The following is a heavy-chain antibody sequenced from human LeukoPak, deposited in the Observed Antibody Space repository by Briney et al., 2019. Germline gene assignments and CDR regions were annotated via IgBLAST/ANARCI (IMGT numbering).Heavy chain of an antibody. CDR1: GFTFSSYS. CDR3: AKDMLKPEVQLWLFPSRAFDI. D-gene: IGHD5-18*01. Sequence: PGGSLRLSCAASGFTFSSYSMNWVRQAPGKGLEWVSSISSSSSYIYYADSVKGRFTISRDNAKNSLYLQMNSLRAEDTALYYCAKDMLKPEVQLWLFPSRAFDIWGQGTMVTVSS. CDR2: ISSSSSYI. V-gene: IGHV3-21*04. J-gene: IGHJ3*02.